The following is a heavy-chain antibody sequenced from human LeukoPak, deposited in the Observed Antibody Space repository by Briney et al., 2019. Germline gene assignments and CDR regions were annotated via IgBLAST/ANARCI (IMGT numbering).Heavy chain of an antibody. J-gene: IGHJ6*02. V-gene: IGHV1-2*02. CDR3: ARAYGYGDYGSDHGMDV. CDR2: INPNSGGT. D-gene: IGHD4-17*01. CDR1: GYTFTGSY. Sequence: TCKASGYTFTGSYMHWVRQAPGQGLEWMGWINPNSGGTNYAQRFQGRVTMTRDTSISTAYMELSRLRSDDTAVYYCARAYGYGDYGSDHGMDVWGQGTTVTVSS.